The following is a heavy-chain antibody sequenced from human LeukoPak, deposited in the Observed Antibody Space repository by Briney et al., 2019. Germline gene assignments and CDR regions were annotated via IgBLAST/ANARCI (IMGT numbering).Heavy chain of an antibody. Sequence: GGSLRLSCAASGFTFSSYGMHWVRQAPGKGLEWVAVISYDGSNKYYADSVKGRFTISRDNSKNTLYLQMNSLRAEDTAVYYCARDDYYDSSGPGAWGQGTLVTVSS. CDR1: GFTFSSYG. J-gene: IGHJ5*02. V-gene: IGHV3-30*03. D-gene: IGHD3-22*01. CDR3: ARDDYYDSSGPGA. CDR2: ISYDGSNK.